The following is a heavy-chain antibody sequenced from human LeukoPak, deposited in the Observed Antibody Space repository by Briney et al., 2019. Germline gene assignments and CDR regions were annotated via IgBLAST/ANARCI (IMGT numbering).Heavy chain of an antibody. V-gene: IGHV3-23*01. CDR3: AKDRTPLRFYYFDY. J-gene: IGHJ4*02. Sequence: GSLRLSCAASGFTFSSYAMSWVRQAPGKGVEGVSAISGSGGSTYYADSVKGRFTISRDNSKNTLYLQMNSLRAEDTAVYYCAKDRTPLRFYYFDYWGQGTLVTVSS. D-gene: IGHD3-3*01. CDR2: ISGSGGST. CDR1: GFTFSSYA.